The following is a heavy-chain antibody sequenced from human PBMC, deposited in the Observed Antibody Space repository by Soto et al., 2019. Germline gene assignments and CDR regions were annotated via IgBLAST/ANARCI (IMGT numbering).Heavy chain of an antibody. D-gene: IGHD5-18*01. CDR1: GGTFSSYT. Sequence: QVQLVQSGAEVKKPGSSVKVSCKASGGTFSSYTISWVRQAPGQGLEWMGRIIPILGIANYAQKFQGRVTIXAXXSTSTAYMELSSLRSEDTAVYYCARGYDSYGSFDYWGQGTLVTVSS. CDR2: IIPILGIA. CDR3: ARGYDSYGSFDY. J-gene: IGHJ4*02. V-gene: IGHV1-69*02.